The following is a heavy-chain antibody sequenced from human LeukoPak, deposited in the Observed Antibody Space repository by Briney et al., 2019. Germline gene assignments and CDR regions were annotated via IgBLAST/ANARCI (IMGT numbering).Heavy chain of an antibody. J-gene: IGHJ4*02. CDR2: IKQDGSEK. Sequence: GGSLRLSCAASGFTFSSYWMSWVRQAPRKGLEWVANIKQDGSEKYYVDSVKGRFTISRDNAKNSLYLQMNSLRAEDTAVYYCARDRDQLLSYFDYWGQGTLVTVSS. CDR1: GFTFSSYW. V-gene: IGHV3-7*01. D-gene: IGHD2-2*01. CDR3: ARDRDQLLSYFDY.